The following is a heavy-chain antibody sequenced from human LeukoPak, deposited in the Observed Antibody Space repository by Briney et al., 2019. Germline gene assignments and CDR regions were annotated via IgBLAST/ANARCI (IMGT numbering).Heavy chain of an antibody. D-gene: IGHD3-22*01. CDR3: ARDYDSSGYHPAGGRY. CDR1: GFNLNYYA. J-gene: IGHJ4*02. CDR2: IANDANGRNE. V-gene: IGHV3-30*04. Sequence: PGGSLRLSCSAAGFNLNYYALNWVRQTPGAGLEWVALIANDANGRNEHYADSVRGRFIISRDTSKNTVSLQMNGLNVDDTAVYYCARDYDSSGYHPAGGRYWGQGTRVTVSS.